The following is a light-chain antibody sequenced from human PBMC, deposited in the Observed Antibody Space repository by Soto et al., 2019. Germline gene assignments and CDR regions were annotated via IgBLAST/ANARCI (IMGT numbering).Light chain of an antibody. CDR2: LRS. Sequence: DIVMTQSPLSLPVTPGEPASISCRSSQSLLHSNGNTYLDWFLQKPGQSPQLLIYLRSNRASGVPDRFSGSGSGTDFTLKISRVEAEDVGVYYCMQALQTPYTFGQGTKLEIK. J-gene: IGKJ2*01. CDR3: MQALQTPYT. CDR1: QSLLHSNGNTY. V-gene: IGKV2-28*01.